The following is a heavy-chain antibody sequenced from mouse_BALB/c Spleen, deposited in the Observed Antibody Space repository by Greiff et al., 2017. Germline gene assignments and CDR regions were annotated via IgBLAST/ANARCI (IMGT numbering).Heavy chain of an antibody. CDR1: GFNIKDTH. Sequence: VQLKQSGAELVKPGASVKLSCTASGFNIKDTHMHWVKQRPEQGLEWIGRIDPANGNTKYDPKFQGKATITADTSSNTAYLQLSSLTSEDTAVYYCARWLLRDYAMDYWGQGTSVTVSS. J-gene: IGHJ4*01. D-gene: IGHD2-3*01. CDR2: IDPANGNT. V-gene: IGHV14-3*02. CDR3: ARWLLRDYAMDY.